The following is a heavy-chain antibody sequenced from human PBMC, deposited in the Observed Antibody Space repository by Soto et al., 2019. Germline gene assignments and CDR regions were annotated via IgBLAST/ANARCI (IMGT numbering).Heavy chain of an antibody. CDR2: MNPNSGNT. J-gene: IGHJ3*02. V-gene: IGHV1-8*01. CDR3: ARDLRGYTGPKDAFDI. D-gene: IGHD2-8*02. CDR1: GYTFTSYD. Sequence: QVQLVQSGAEVKKPGASVKVSCKASGYTFTSYDINWVRQATGQGLEWMGWMNPNSGNTGDAQKFQGRVTTTRNTSISTADMELSSLRSEDTAVYYCARDLRGYTGPKDAFDIWGQGTMVTVSS.